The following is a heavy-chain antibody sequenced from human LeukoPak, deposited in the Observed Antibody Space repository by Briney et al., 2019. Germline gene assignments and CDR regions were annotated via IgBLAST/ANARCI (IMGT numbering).Heavy chain of an antibody. CDR1: GFTFSSYW. V-gene: IGHV3-7*01. D-gene: IGHD6-19*01. J-gene: IGHJ4*02. CDR3: ARGTTIAVAVVHFDY. Sequence: RGSLTLSCAASGFTFSSYWMSWVRQAPGKGLEWVANIKQDGSEKYYVDSVKGRFTISRDNAKNSLYLQMNSLRGEDTAVYYCARGTTIAVAVVHFDYWGQGTLATVSS. CDR2: IKQDGSEK.